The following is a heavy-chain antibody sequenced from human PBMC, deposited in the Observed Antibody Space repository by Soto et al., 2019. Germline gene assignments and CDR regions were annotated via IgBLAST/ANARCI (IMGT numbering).Heavy chain of an antibody. CDR1: GGTFSSYT. V-gene: IGHV1-69*02. Sequence: QVQLVHSGAEVKKPGSSVKVSCKASGGTFSSYTISWVRQAPGQGLEWMGRIIPILGIANYAQKFQGRVTITADKSTSTAYMELSSLRSEDTAVYYCARVVVAAPTCNRFDPWGQGTLVTVSS. D-gene: IGHD2-15*01. J-gene: IGHJ5*02. CDR3: ARVVVAAPTCNRFDP. CDR2: IIPILGIA.